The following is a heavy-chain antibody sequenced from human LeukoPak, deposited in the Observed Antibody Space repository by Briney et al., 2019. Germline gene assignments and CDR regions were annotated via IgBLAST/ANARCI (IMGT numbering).Heavy chain of an antibody. D-gene: IGHD4-17*01. CDR2: ISGSGDRT. J-gene: IGHJ3*02. V-gene: IGHV3-23*01. CDR3: ARVALAETYGDYSYSDAFDI. CDR1: GFTFSSYA. Sequence: PGGSLRLSCAASGFTFSSYAMTWARQTPEKGLEWVSAISGSGDRTYYADSVKGRFTISRDNSKNTLYLQMNSLRAEDTAVYYCARVALAETYGDYSYSDAFDIWGQGTMVTVSS.